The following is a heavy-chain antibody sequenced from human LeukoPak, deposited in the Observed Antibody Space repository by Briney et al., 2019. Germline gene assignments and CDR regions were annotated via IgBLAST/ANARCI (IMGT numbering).Heavy chain of an antibody. V-gene: IGHV4-30-2*01. Sequence: PSETLSLTCAVSGGSISSGGYSWSWIRQPPGKGLEWIGYIYHSGSTYYNPSLKSRVTISVDTSKNHFSLNLSSVTAADTAVYYCATPLAGAAAQWNYYYYYMDVWGKGTTVTVSS. J-gene: IGHJ6*03. CDR1: GGSISSGGYS. D-gene: IGHD2-2*01. CDR3: ATPLAGAAAQWNYYYYYMDV. CDR2: IYHSGST.